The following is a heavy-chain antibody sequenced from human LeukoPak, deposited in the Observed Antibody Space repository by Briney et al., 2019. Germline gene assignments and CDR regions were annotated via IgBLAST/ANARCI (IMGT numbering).Heavy chain of an antibody. Sequence: SQTLSLTCTVSGGAISSGSYYWSWIRQPAGKGLEWIGRIYTSGSTNYNPSLKSRVTISVDTSKNQFSLKLSSVTAADTAVYYCARSAGGAGSAFDIWGQGTMVIVSS. CDR3: ARSAGGAGSAFDI. J-gene: IGHJ3*02. CDR1: GGAISSGSYY. D-gene: IGHD3-16*01. CDR2: IYTSGST. V-gene: IGHV4-61*02.